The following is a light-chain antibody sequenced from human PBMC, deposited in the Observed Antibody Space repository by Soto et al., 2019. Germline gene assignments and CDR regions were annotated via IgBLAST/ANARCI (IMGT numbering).Light chain of an antibody. J-gene: IGLJ2*01. Sequence: SSELTQPPSVSVSPGQTARITCSGDELPKQYAYWYQQKPGQAPILVIYKDSERPSGIPERFSGSSSGTTVTLTISGVQAEDEADYYCQSADSSGTYVVFGGGTKLTVL. CDR3: QSADSSGTYVV. CDR2: KDS. CDR1: ELPKQY. V-gene: IGLV3-25*03.